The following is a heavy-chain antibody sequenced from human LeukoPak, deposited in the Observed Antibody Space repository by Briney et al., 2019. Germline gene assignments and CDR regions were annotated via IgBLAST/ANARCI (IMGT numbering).Heavy chain of an antibody. CDR2: ISGSGGRT. V-gene: IGHV3-23*01. Sequence: PGGSLRLSCAASGFTFSSYAMSWVRQAPGKGLEGVSAISGSGGRTYYADSVKGRFTISRDNSKNTLYLQMSSLTAEDTAVYYSAKRASCSSTSCHPSYYYYYYMDVWGKGTTVTVSS. CDR3: AKRASCSSTSCHPSYYYYYYMDV. CDR1: GFTFSSYA. D-gene: IGHD2-2*01. J-gene: IGHJ6*03.